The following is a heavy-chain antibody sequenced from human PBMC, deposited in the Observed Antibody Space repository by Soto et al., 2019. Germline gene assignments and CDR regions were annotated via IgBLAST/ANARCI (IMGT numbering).Heavy chain of an antibody. Sequence: PSETLSLTCAVYGGSFSGYYWSWIRQPPGKGLEWIGEINHSGSTNYNPSLKSRVTISVDTSKNQFSLKLSSVTAADTAVYYCARGKLRFLERLSTRGPYFDYWGQGTRVTVSS. V-gene: IGHV4-34*01. J-gene: IGHJ4*02. D-gene: IGHD3-3*01. CDR2: INHSGST. CDR1: GGSFSGYY. CDR3: ARGKLRFLERLSTRGPYFDY.